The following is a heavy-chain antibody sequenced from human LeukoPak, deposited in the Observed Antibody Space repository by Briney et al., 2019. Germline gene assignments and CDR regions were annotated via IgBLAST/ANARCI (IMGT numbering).Heavy chain of an antibody. D-gene: IGHD2-2*01. V-gene: IGHV1-46*01. CDR2: TNPSGGST. J-gene: IGHJ3*02. CDR1: GYTFTSYY. Sequence: SGPQVKVSCKASGYTFTSYYMHWVRQAPGQGLEWMGITNPSGGSTSYAQKFQGRVTMTRDTSTSTVYVELSSLRSEDTAVYYCARDKNSGECVSNSCYGVWPLDIWGQGTMVTVSS. CDR3: ARDKNSGECVSNSCYGVWPLDI.